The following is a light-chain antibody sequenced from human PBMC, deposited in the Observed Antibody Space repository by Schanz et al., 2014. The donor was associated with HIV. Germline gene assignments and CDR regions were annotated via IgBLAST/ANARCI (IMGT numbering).Light chain of an antibody. V-gene: IGLV2-23*01. CDR1: TSDVGSYNP. J-gene: IGLJ1*01. Sequence: QSALTQPASVSGSPGQSITISCTGTTSDVGSYNPVSWYQQHPGKAPKLMIYEGSKRPLGVSNRFSGSKSGNTASLTISGLQAEDEADYYCCSYAITTYVFGTGTKLTVL. CDR3: CSYAITTYV. CDR2: EGS.